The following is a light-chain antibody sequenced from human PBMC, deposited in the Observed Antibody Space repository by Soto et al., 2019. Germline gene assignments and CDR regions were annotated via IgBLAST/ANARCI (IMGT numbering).Light chain of an antibody. V-gene: IGKV3-11*01. CDR3: QQRHMWPIT. CDR1: ETIRGL. J-gene: IGKJ5*01. CDR2: DAY. Sequence: EIVLTQSPATLSLSPGERATLSCRASETIRGLLAWYQQRPGQPPRLLIYDAYNRATGIPPRFSGSGSGTDFTLTISSLEPEDSAVYYCQQRHMWPITFGQGTRLEIK.